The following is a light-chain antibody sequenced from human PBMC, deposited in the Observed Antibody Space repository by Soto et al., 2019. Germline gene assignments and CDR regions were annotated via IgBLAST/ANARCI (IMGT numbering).Light chain of an antibody. CDR1: QSISSY. CDR3: QQSSMTPFT. J-gene: IGKJ3*01. CDR2: AAS. V-gene: IGKV1-39*01. Sequence: DIQMTQSPSSLSASAGDRVTITCRASQSISSYLNWYQQKPGKAPKLLIYAASNLQSEVPSRFSGSGSGTDFTLTISSLQPEDFVTYFCQQSSMTPFTFGPGTKVEIK.